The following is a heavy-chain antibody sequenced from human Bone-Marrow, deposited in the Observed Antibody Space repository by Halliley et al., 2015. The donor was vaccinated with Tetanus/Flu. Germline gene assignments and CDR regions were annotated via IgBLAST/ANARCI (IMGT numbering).Heavy chain of an antibody. J-gene: IGHJ4*02. CDR2: IYYSGNT. CDR3: ANGGDRWELRLFES. CDR1: GGSMSTKSFY. Sequence: TLSLTCTVSGGSMSTKSFYWGWIRQPPGKGLEWLGSIYYSGNTYYSPSLKSRVSISVDTSKKQFSLNLTSVTAADSAVYYCANGGDRWELRLFESWGQGTLVTVSS. D-gene: IGHD1-26*01. V-gene: IGHV4-39*01.